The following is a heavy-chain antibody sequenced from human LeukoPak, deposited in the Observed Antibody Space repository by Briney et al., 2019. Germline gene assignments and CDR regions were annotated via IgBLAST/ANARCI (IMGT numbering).Heavy chain of an antibody. D-gene: IGHD4-17*01. CDR1: GFTFSSYA. CDR2: ISGSGGST. J-gene: IGHJ5*02. V-gene: IGHV3-23*01. Sequence: ESGGGVVQPGRSLRLSCAASGFTFSSYAMHWVRQAPGKGLEWVSAISGSGGSTYYADSVKGRFTISRDNSKNTLYLQMNSLRAEDTAVYYCASPRYGDYEDWFDPWGQGTLVTVSS. CDR3: ASPRYGDYEDWFDP.